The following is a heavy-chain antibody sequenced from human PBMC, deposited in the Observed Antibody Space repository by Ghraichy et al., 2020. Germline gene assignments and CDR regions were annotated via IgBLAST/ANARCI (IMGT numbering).Heavy chain of an antibody. Sequence: LSLTCAASGITLSNYGMHWVRQAPGKGLEWLAFIRYDGSYKSYAGSVQGRFTISRDNSNNTLYLQMNSLRAEDTAVYYCAKDGDHGDGIDYWGQGTLVTVSS. CDR2: IRYDGSYK. V-gene: IGHV3-30*02. D-gene: IGHD4-17*01. J-gene: IGHJ4*02. CDR3: AKDGDHGDGIDY. CDR1: GITLSNYG.